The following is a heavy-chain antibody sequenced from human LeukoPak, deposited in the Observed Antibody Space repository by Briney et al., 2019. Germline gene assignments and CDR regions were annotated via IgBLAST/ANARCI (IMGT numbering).Heavy chain of an antibody. J-gene: IGHJ5*02. V-gene: IGHV1-8*01. CDR1: GYTFTSYD. CDR2: MNPNSGNT. Sequence: ASVKVSCKASGYTFTSYDINWVRQATGQGLEWMGWMNPNSGNTGYAQKFQGRVTMTRNTSISTAYMELSSLRSEDTAVYYCARDMKRSRARWENLGFDPWGQGTLVTVPS. D-gene: IGHD1-26*01. CDR3: ARDMKRSRARWENLGFDP.